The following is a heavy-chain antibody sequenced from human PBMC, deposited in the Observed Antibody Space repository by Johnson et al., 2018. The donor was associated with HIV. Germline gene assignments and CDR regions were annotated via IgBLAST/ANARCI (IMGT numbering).Heavy chain of an antibody. J-gene: IGHJ3*01. V-gene: IGHV3-64*01. CDR3: ARGGLLWFGHPAD. CDR2: ISSNGGST. CDR1: GFTVSSNY. D-gene: IGHD3-10*01. Sequence: MQLVESGGGLVQPGGSLRLSCAASGFTVSSNYMSWVRQAPGKGLEYVSAISSNGGSTYYANSVKGRFTISRDNSKNTLYLQMGSLRAEDMAVYYCARGGLLWFGHPADWGQGTMVTVSS.